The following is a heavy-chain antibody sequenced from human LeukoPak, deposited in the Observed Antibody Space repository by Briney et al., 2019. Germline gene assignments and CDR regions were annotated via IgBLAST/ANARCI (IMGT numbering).Heavy chain of an antibody. CDR2: INPSGGST. Sequence: ASVKVSCKASGYTFTDYYMHWVRQAPGQGLEGMGIINPSGGSTSYAQKFQGRVTMTRDMSTSTVYMELSSLRSEDTAVYYCARELSDDFWSGHIDYWGQGTLVTVSS. J-gene: IGHJ4*02. CDR3: ARELSDDFWSGHIDY. V-gene: IGHV1-46*01. D-gene: IGHD3-3*01. CDR1: GYTFTDYY.